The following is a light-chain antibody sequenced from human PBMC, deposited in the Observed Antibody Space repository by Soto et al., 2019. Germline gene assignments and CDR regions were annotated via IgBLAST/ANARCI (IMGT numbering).Light chain of an antibody. CDR3: QQNNKWPPVT. CDR2: GAS. J-gene: IGKJ4*01. V-gene: IGKV3-15*01. Sequence: EVVMTQSPATVSVSPGDGVTLSCRASQTISNDLAWYQQKPGQTPRLLIYGASTMPTGVPARFSGGGSGTEFTLTISSLQSEDFAFYYCQQNNKWPPVTFGGGTKVEIK. CDR1: QTISND.